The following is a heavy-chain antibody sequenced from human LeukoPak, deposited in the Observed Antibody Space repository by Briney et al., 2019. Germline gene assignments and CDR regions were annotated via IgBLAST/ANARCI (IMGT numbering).Heavy chain of an antibody. CDR1: GFAFSSYW. V-gene: IGHV3-74*01. CDR2: INGDWTIT. CDR3: SRSQFDY. Sequence: PGGSLRLSCAASGFAFSSYWMLWVRQAPGEGLVWVSRINGDWTITTYADFVKGRFTISRDNAENILYLQMNSLRAEDTAIYYCSRSQFDYWGQGILVTVSS. J-gene: IGHJ4*02.